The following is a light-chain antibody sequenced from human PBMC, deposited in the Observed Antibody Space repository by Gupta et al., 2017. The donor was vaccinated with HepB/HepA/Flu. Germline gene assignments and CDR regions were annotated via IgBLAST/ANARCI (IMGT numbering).Light chain of an antibody. CDR1: SGSIASNY. CDR2: EDN. Sequence: NFMLTQPHSVSESPGKTVTISCTRSSGSIASNYVQWYQQRPGSAPTTVIYEDNQSSSGVPDRFSGSIDSSSNAASLTISGLKTEDDADYYCQAYDSSNHGVFGGGTKLTVL. J-gene: IGLJ2*01. CDR3: QAYDSSNHGV. V-gene: IGLV6-57*03.